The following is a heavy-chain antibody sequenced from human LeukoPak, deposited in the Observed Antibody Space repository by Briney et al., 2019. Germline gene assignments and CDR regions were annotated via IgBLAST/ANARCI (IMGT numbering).Heavy chain of an antibody. CDR3: GEDRRIVGVGAGSGFGP. CDR2: ISGSGGST. J-gene: IGHJ5*02. V-gene: IGHV3-23*01. CDR1: GFTFSSYA. Sequence: GGSLRLSCAASGFTFSSYAMSWVRQAPGKGLEWVSAISGSGGSTYYADSVKGRFTISRDNSKNTLYLQMNSLRAEDTAVYYWGEDRRIVGVGAGSGFGPWGQGNLV. D-gene: IGHD2-15*01.